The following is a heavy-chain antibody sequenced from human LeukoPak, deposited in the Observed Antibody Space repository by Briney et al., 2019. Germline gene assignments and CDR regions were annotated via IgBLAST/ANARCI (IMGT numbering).Heavy chain of an antibody. J-gene: IGHJ6*02. V-gene: IGHV4-39*01. CDR2: IYYSGST. CDR1: GGSISRNNYY. Sequence: PSETLSLTCTVSGGSISRNNYYWGWIRQPPVKGLEWIATIYYSGSTYYNPSLKSRVTISVDTSKNQFSLKLNSVTAADTAVYYCVSQTAGYYYGMDVWGQGTTVSVSS. CDR3: VSQTAGYYYGMDV.